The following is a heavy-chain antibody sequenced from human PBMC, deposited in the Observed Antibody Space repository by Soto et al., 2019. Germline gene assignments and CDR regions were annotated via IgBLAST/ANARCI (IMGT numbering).Heavy chain of an antibody. CDR1: GGSFSGYY. D-gene: IGHD6-13*01. CDR2: INHSGST. Sequence: SETLSLTCAVYGGSFSGYYWSWIRQPPGKGLEWIGEINHSGSTNYNPSLKSRVTISVDTSKNQFSLKLSSVTAADTAVYYCATRIIAAAGAVWFDPWGQGTLVTVSS. CDR3: ATRIIAAAGAVWFDP. J-gene: IGHJ5*02. V-gene: IGHV4-34*01.